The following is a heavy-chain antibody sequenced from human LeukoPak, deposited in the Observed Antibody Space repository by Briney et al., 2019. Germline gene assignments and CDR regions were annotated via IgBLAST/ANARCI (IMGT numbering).Heavy chain of an antibody. V-gene: IGHV6-1*01. Sequence: SQTLSLTCAISGDSVSSNSAAWNWIRQSPSRGLEWLGRTYYRSKWYNDYAVSVKSRITINPDTSKNQFSLQLNSVTPEDTAVYSCARDTIFCLVIIPAYWGREPWSPPPQ. CDR1: GDSVSSNSAA. J-gene: IGHJ4*02. D-gene: IGHD3-9*01. CDR3: ARDTIFCLVIIPAY. CDR2: TYYRSKWYN.